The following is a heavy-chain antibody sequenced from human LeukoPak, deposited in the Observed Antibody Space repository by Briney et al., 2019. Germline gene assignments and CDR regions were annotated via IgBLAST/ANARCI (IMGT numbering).Heavy chain of an antibody. Sequence: GGSLRLSCAASGFMFSNYAMSWVRQAPGKGLDWVSSISASGGSTHFADSVKGRFTISRDNSKNTLYLQLNSLTAEDTAVYYCAKDPRPITAAGTSWFDPWGQGTLVTVSS. D-gene: IGHD6-13*01. CDR3: AKDPRPITAAGTSWFDP. CDR2: ISASGGST. CDR1: GFMFSNYA. J-gene: IGHJ5*02. V-gene: IGHV3-23*01.